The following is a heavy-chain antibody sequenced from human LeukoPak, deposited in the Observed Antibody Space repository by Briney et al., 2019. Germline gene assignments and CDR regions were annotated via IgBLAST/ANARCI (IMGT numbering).Heavy chain of an antibody. D-gene: IGHD6-19*01. Sequence: GGSLRLSCAASGFSFSSYAMTWVRQAPGKGLGWISAISGSGGYTNYADSVKGRFTISRDNSKNTLYLQMNSLRAEDTAVYYCAMQWLVLGAFDYWGQGTLVTVSS. CDR3: AMQWLVLGAFDY. CDR1: GFSFSSYA. V-gene: IGHV3-23*01. CDR2: ISGSGGYT. J-gene: IGHJ4*02.